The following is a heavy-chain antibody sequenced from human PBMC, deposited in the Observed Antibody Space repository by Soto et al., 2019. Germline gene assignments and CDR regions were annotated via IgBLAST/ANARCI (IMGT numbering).Heavy chain of an antibody. CDR1: GFSFISYS. D-gene: IGHD4-4*01. CDR3: AKVPTGEMATVFQAFDI. CDR2: ISYSGERT. Sequence: EVQLVESGGNLVQAGGSLRLSCAASGFSFISYSMSWVRQAPGKGLEWVSAISYSGERTYYADSVKGRFTISRDNSKNTLYLQMNSLRDEDTAVYYCAKVPTGEMATVFQAFDIWGQGTMVTVSS. V-gene: IGHV3-23*04. J-gene: IGHJ3*02.